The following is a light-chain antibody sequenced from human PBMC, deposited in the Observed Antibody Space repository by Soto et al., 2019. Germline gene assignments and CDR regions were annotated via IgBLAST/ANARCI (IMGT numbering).Light chain of an antibody. CDR3: PHYDSSPWT. J-gene: IGKJ1*01. CDR2: DTS. V-gene: IGKV3-20*01. Sequence: ETVLRQSPCTVSLYPGERATLSCRASQSVSNNYLAWYQQKPGQAPRLLVYDTSYRATGVPDRFSGSGSGTDFTLTISRLEPEDSALYYCPHYDSSPWTLGQRTK. CDR1: QSVSNNY.